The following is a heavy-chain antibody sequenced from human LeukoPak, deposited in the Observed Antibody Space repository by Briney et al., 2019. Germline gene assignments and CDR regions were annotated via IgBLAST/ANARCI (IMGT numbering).Heavy chain of an antibody. Sequence: GGSLRLSCVASGFTFSNYWMHWVRQVPGKGLVWVSRINSDGSTTTYADSVKGRFTISRDNARTTLYLQMSSLRAEDTAVYYCARGGITSMDDCWGQGTLVTVSS. CDR2: INSDGSTT. CDR1: GFTFSNYW. D-gene: IGHD5-18*01. CDR3: ARGGITSMDDC. V-gene: IGHV3-74*01. J-gene: IGHJ4*02.